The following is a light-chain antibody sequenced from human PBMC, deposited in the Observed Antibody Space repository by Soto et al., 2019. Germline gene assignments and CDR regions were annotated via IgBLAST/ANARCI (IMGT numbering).Light chain of an antibody. V-gene: IGKV1-5*01. CDR1: QSLGRE. J-gene: IGKJ1*01. CDR3: ERYIAYWA. Sequence: STLPASLGDRVHITCRASQSLGRELAWYQQKPGKAPKVLIYDASSLKSGVPSRFSGSGSGTEFTLTISSLQPDDIATYYCERYIAYWAFGPGAKVDIK. CDR2: DAS.